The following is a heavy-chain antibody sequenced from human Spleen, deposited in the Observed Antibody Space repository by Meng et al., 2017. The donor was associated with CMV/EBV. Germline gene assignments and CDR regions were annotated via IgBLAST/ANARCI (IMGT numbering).Heavy chain of an antibody. Sequence: ASVKVSCKASGYTFTSTFMHWMRQAPGRGLEWMGIISPNGDYTTYAQKFRGRITMTRDISTATDYMELSSLISEDTAVYYCARDQSQDDISWWFDPWGQGTLVTVSS. V-gene: IGHV1-46*01. CDR3: ARDQSQDDISWWFDP. CDR1: GYTFTSTF. D-gene: IGHD6-13*01. CDR2: ISPNGDYT. J-gene: IGHJ5*02.